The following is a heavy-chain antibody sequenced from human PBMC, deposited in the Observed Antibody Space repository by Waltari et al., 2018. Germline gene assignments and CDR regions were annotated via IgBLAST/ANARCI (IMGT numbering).Heavy chain of an antibody. V-gene: IGHV3-48*01. CDR3: ARGGKVGATTAPFDY. D-gene: IGHD1-26*01. CDR1: GFTFISYR. J-gene: IGHJ4*02. CDR2: ISSSSSTI. Sequence: VQLLESGGGLVQPGGCVRLSCAASGFTFISYRVHCVRQATGKGLEWVSYISSSSSTIYYADPVKCRFTISRDNAKNSLYLQMNSLRAEDTAVYYCARGGKVGATTAPFDYWGQGTLVTVSS.